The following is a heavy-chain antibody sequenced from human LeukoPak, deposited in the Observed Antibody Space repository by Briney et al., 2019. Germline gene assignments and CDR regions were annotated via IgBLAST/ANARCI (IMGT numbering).Heavy chain of an antibody. D-gene: IGHD3-22*01. CDR1: GGSISSGDYY. Sequence: RPSETLSLTCTVSGGSISSGDYYWSWIRQPPGKGLEWIGYIYYSGSTYYNPSLKSRVTISVDTSKNQFSLKLSSVTAADTAVYYCARDSAVEYYDSSGYRVPGLQHWGQGTPVTVSS. V-gene: IGHV4-30-4*01. J-gene: IGHJ1*01. CDR2: IYYSGST. CDR3: ARDSAVEYYDSSGYRVPGLQH.